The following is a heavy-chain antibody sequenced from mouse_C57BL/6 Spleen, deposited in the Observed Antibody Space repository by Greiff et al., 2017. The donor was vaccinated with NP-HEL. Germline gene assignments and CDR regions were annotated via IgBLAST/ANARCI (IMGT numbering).Heavy chain of an antibody. CDR2: SRNKANDYTT. CDR3: ARANRGYYFDY. Sequence: EVKLVESGGGLVQSGRSLRLSCATSGFTFSDFYMEWVRQAPGKGLEWIAASRNKANDYTTEYSASVKGRFIVSRDTSQSILYLQMNALRAEDTAIYYCARANRGYYFDYWGQGTTLTVSS. CDR1: GFTFSDFY. J-gene: IGHJ2*01. V-gene: IGHV7-1*01. D-gene: IGHD4-1*01.